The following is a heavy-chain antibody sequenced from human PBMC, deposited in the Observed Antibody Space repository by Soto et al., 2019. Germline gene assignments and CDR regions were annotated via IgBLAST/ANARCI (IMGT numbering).Heavy chain of an antibody. V-gene: IGHV1-69*10. CDR3: ARGAAAAGTGWFDP. CDR1: GGTFNNNA. D-gene: IGHD6-13*01. Sequence: SVKVSCKASGGTFNNNAIDWVRQAPGQGLEYMGGIIPVFGIPNYAQKFQGRVTITADQSTSTAYLKLNSLKSEDTAVYYCARGAAAAGTGWFDPWGPGTLVTVSS. J-gene: IGHJ5*02. CDR2: IIPVFGIP.